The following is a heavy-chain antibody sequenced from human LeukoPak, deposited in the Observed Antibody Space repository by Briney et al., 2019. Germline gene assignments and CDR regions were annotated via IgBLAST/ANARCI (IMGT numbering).Heavy chain of an antibody. J-gene: IGHJ5*02. CDR3: ARYGSGSTWFDP. CDR2: INYSGST. CDR1: GVSISSDNYQ. D-gene: IGHD3-10*01. V-gene: IGHV4-30-4*01. Sequence: SETLSLTCTVSGVSISSDNYQWSWIRQPPGKGLEWIGYINYSGSTYYNPSLKSRVTISVDTSKNQFSLKLSSVTAADTAVYYCARYGSGSTWFDPWGQGTLVTVSS.